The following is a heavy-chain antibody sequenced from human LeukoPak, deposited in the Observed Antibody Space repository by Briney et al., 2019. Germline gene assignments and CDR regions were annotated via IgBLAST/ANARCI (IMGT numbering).Heavy chain of an antibody. D-gene: IGHD3-10*01. CDR2: IKQDGSQK. J-gene: IGHJ5*02. CDR3: ARDAGDGPDKNGFDP. Sequence: GGSLRLSCAASGFTFSSHWMTWVRQAPGKGLEWVANIKQDGSQKYYVDSVKGRFTISRDNAKNSLYLQMNSLRAEDTAVYYCARDAGDGPDKNGFDPWGQGTLVTVSS. V-gene: IGHV3-7*01. CDR1: GFTFSSHW.